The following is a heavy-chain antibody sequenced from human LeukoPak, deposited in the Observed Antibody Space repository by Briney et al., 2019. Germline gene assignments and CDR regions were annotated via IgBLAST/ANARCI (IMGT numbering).Heavy chain of an antibody. CDR3: ARDMDYGDYMRFPYYYYGMDV. CDR2: IPYDGSIK. Sequence: GGSLRLSCAASGFTFSSYGVHWVRQAPGKGLEWVANIPYDGSIKYYADSVKGRFTISRDNSKNTLYLQMNSLRTEDTAMYYCARDMDYGDYMRFPYYYYGMDVWGQGTTVTVSS. V-gene: IGHV3-30*03. D-gene: IGHD4-17*01. CDR1: GFTFSSYG. J-gene: IGHJ6*02.